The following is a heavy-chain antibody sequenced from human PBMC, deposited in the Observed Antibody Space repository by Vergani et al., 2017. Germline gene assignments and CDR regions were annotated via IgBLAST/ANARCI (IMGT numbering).Heavy chain of an antibody. CDR2: IYYSGST. V-gene: IGHV4-39*07. CDR3: ARDSLYYYYYMDV. CDR1: GGSISSSSYY. J-gene: IGHJ6*03. Sequence: QLQLQESGPGLVKPSETLSLTCTVSGGSISSSSYYWGWIRQPPGKGLEWIGSIYYSGSTYYNPSLKSRVTISVDTSKNQFSLKLSSVTAADTAVYYCARDSLYYYYYMDVWGKGTTVTVSS.